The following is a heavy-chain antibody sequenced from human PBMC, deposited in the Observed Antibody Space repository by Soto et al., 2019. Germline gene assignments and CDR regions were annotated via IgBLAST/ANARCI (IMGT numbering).Heavy chain of an antibody. D-gene: IGHD3-3*01. V-gene: IGHV1-69*06. CDR2: IIPIFGTA. CDR1: GGTFSSYA. J-gene: IGHJ6*02. CDR3: ARDVAGGTCITIFGVVNLGDYYYGMDV. Sequence: SVKVSCKASGGTFSSYAISWVRQAPGQGLEWMGGIIPIFGTANYAQKFQGRVTITADKSTSTAYMELSSLRSEDTAVYYCARDVAGGTCITIFGVVNLGDYYYGMDVWGQGTTVTVSS.